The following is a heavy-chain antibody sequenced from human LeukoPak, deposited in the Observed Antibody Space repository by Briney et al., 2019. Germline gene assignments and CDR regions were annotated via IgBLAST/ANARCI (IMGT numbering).Heavy chain of an antibody. D-gene: IGHD6-19*01. CDR2: IYYSGST. V-gene: IGHV4-59*01. Sequence: SETLSLTCTVSGVSISSYYWSWIRQPPGKGLEWIGYIYYSGSTNYNPSLKSRVTISVDTSKNQFSLKLSSVTAADTAVYYCARDRGSGWFEGAFDIWGQGTMVTVSS. CDR3: ARDRGSGWFEGAFDI. J-gene: IGHJ3*02. CDR1: GVSISSYY.